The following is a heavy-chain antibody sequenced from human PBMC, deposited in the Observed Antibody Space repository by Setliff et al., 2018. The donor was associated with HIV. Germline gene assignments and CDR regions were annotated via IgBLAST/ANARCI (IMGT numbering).Heavy chain of an antibody. CDR3: ARGDGTKYYYYYYMDV. J-gene: IGHJ6*03. V-gene: IGHV4-39*07. D-gene: IGHD1-7*01. CDR1: GDSIGSSSYY. CDR2: IYYSGST. Sequence: SETLSLTCTVSGDSIGSSSYYWAWIRQPPGKGLEWIGNIYYSGSTNYNPSLKSRVTISVDTSKNQFSLKLSSVTAADTAVYYCARGDGTKYYYYYYMDVWGKGTTVTVSS.